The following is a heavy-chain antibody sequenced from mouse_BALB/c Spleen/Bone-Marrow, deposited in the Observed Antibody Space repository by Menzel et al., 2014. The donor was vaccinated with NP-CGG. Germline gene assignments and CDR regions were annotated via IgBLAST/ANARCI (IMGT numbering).Heavy chain of an antibody. V-gene: IGHV3-8*02. Sequence: EVKLVESGPSLVKPSQTLSLTCSVTGDSITSGYWNWIRKFPGNKLEYMGYISYSGSTYYNPSLKSRISIIRDTSKNXYYLQLNSVTTEDTATYYCARILLRSYAMDYWGQGTSVTVSS. CDR3: ARILLRSYAMDY. D-gene: IGHD1-1*01. CDR2: ISYSGST. CDR1: GDSITSGY. J-gene: IGHJ4*01.